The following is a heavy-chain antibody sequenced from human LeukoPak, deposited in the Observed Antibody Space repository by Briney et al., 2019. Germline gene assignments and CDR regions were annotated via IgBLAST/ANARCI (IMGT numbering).Heavy chain of an antibody. CDR3: ARLGYCILRACYAFDF. J-gene: IGHJ4*02. V-gene: IGHV5-51*01. CDR2: IYPGDSDT. CDR1: GYSFTSYW. D-gene: IGHD2-15*01. Sequence: GESLKISCKGSGYSFTSYWIGWVRPMPGKGRGWMGIIYPGDSDTGYSPSFQGQVTISAAKSLTTAYLQCGSLKASHTAMYYCARLGYCILRACYAFDFWGQGTLVTVSS.